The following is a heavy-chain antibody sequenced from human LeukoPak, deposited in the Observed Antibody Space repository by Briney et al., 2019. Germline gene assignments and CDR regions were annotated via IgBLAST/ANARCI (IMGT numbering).Heavy chain of an antibody. CDR1: EFAFSDYY. CDR2: ISNSGDTT. J-gene: IGHJ6*03. D-gene: IGHD6-13*01. Sequence: GGSLRLSCAASEFAFSDYYMTWIRQAQGKGLEWASYISNSGDTTHYVDSVRGRFTISRDSARNSLALQMDSLRVEDTAIYYCARGPRAAVGIYYYCMDVWGKGTTVTVSS. V-gene: IGHV3-11*04. CDR3: ARGPRAAVGIYYYCMDV.